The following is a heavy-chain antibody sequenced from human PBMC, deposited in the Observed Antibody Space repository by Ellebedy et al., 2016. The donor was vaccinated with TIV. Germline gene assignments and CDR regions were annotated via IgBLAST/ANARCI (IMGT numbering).Heavy chain of an antibody. CDR3: VRDLTNPVTGDY. J-gene: IGHJ4*02. Sequence: AASVKVSCKASGYTFTGYYIHWVRQAPGQGPEWVGWINPDNGVTVHEQKLQGRVTITGDTSISTVYMELSSLRSDDTAIYYCVRDLTNPVTGDYWGQGTLVFVSS. CDR2: INPDNGVT. D-gene: IGHD4-11*01. CDR1: GYTFTGYY. V-gene: IGHV1-2*02.